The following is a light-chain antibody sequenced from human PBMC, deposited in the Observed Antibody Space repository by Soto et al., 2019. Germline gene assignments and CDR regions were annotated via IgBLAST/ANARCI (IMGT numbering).Light chain of an antibody. J-gene: IGKJ5*01. CDR2: DAS. Sequence: IVLTQSPATLSLSPGERATLSCRASQSVRSYLAWYQHKPGQAPRLLIYDASNRATGIPARFSGSGSGTDFTLTISSLEPEDFAVYYCQHRDNWPEITFGQGTRLEIK. CDR3: QHRDNWPEIT. CDR1: QSVRSY. V-gene: IGKV3-11*01.